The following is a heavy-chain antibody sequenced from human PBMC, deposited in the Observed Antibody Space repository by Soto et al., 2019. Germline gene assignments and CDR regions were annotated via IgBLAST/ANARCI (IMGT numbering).Heavy chain of an antibody. CDR1: GFTFSSYG. CDR3: ARARTRWFGDLIDY. Sequence: PGGSLRLSCAASGFTFSSYGMHWVRQAPGKGLEWVAVIWYDGSNKYYADSVKGRFTISRDNSKNTLYLQMNSLRAEDTTVYYCARARTRWFGDLIDYWGQGTLVTVSS. CDR2: IWYDGSNK. D-gene: IGHD3-10*01. V-gene: IGHV3-33*01. J-gene: IGHJ4*02.